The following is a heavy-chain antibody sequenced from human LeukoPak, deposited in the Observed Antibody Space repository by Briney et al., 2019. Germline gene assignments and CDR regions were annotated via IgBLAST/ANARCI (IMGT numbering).Heavy chain of an antibody. V-gene: IGHV3-48*03. CDR3: ARGGSVSYYFDY. CDR1: GFTFSTYE. J-gene: IGHJ4*02. CDR2: ITTSGNSI. Sequence: PGGSLRLSCAASGFTFSTYEMNWVRQAPGKGLEWVSYITTSGNSIYYADSEKGRFTISRDNHKIYLYLQMNSLRAEDTAVYSCARGGSVSYYFDYWGQGTLVAVSS. D-gene: IGHD1-26*01.